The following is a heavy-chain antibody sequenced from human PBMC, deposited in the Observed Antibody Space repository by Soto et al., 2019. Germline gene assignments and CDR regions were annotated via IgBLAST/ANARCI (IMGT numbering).Heavy chain of an antibody. Sequence: QVQLVQSGAEVKKPGASVQVSCKASGYIFSDYYMHWVRQAPGQGLECMGWINPNSGDTIYAQKFQGRVTVTGDPSISTAYMELSRLTSDDTAVYYCVRGRAVAGINDEAFDLWGQGTMVTVSS. CDR1: GYIFSDYY. CDR3: VRGRAVAGINDEAFDL. CDR2: INPNSGDT. J-gene: IGHJ3*01. D-gene: IGHD6-19*01. V-gene: IGHV1-2*02.